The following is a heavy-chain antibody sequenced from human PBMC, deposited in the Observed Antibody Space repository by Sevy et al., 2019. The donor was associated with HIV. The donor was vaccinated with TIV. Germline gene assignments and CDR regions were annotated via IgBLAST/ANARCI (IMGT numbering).Heavy chain of an antibody. D-gene: IGHD5-18*01. CDR1: GFSFSDYH. V-gene: IGHV3-11*01. CDR2: ITSSHGAK. CDR3: VGRRYRVGHSWSYFFDF. J-gene: IGHJ4*02. Sequence: GGSLRLSCVTSGFSFSDYHMSWIRLAPGKGLEWISHITSSHGAKVYADSVRGRFDISRDNARESVYLQMNRLQVEDTATYFCVGRRYRVGHSWSYFFDFWGQGTPVTVSS.